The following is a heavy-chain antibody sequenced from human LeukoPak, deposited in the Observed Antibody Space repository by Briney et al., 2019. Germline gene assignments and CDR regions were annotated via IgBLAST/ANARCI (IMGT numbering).Heavy chain of an antibody. J-gene: IGHJ4*02. D-gene: IGHD1-26*01. CDR3: ASSEWELSTPTFDY. CDR2: ISNSRSTI. V-gene: IGHV3-48*01. Sequence: GGSLRLSCAASGFTFSSYSMNWVRQAPGKGLEWVSYISNSRSTIYNADCVTGRFTISRDNAKNSLYLQMNSLRAEDTAVYYCASSEWELSTPTFDYWGQGTLVTVSS. CDR1: GFTFSSYS.